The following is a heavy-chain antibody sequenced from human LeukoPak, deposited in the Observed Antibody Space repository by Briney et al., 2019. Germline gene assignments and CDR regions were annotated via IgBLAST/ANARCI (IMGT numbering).Heavy chain of an antibody. CDR2: ISGSGGST. D-gene: IGHD1-1*01. CDR1: GGSFSGYY. Sequence: ETLSLTCAVYGGSFSGYYWSWVRQAPGKGLEWVSAISGSGGSTYYADSVKGRFTISRDNSRNTLYLQMNSLRDEDTAVYYCASRGTTGSWGQGTLVTVSS. J-gene: IGHJ5*02. CDR3: ASRGTTGS. V-gene: IGHV3-23*01.